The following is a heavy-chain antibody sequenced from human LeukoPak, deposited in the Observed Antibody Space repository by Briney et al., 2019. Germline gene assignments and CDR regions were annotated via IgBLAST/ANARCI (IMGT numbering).Heavy chain of an antibody. V-gene: IGHV4-39*07. CDR3: ARDGSHYYGSGSYYFWFDP. J-gene: IGHJ5*02. Sequence: SETLSLTCTVSGGSISSSSYYWGWIRQPPGKGLEWIGSIYHSGSTYYNPSLKSRVTISVDTSKNQFSLKLSSVTAADTAVYYCARDGSHYYGSGSYYFWFDPWGQGTLVTVSS. D-gene: IGHD3-10*01. CDR2: IYHSGST. CDR1: GGSISSSSYY.